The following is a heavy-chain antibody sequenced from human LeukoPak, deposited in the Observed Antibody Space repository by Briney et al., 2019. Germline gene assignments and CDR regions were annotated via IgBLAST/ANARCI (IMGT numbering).Heavy chain of an antibody. CDR1: GYTFTGYY. Sequence: ASVKVSCKASGYTFTGYYMHWVRRAPGQGLEWMGWINPNSGGTNYAQKFQGWVTMTRDTSISTAYMELSRLRSDDTAVYYCARGSGSGWSEYLQHWGQGTLVTVSS. V-gene: IGHV1-2*04. CDR2: INPNSGGT. J-gene: IGHJ1*01. D-gene: IGHD6-19*01. CDR3: ARGSGSGWSEYLQH.